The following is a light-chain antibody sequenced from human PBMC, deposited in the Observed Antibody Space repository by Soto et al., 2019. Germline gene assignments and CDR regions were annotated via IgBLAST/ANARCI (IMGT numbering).Light chain of an antibody. CDR3: QQYNSYWT. CDR2: DAS. V-gene: IGKV1-5*01. CDR1: QSISSW. Sequence: DLPMTQSPSTLSASVGDRVTITCRASQSISSWLAWYQQKPGKAPKLLIYDASSLESGVPSSFSGSGSGTEFTLTISSLQPDDFATYYCQQYNSYWTFGQGTKVEIK. J-gene: IGKJ1*01.